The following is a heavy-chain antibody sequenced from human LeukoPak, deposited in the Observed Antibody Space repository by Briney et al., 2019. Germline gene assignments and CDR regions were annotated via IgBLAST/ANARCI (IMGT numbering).Heavy chain of an antibody. D-gene: IGHD3-3*01. CDR3: ATYNIGYYYFDY. J-gene: IGHJ4*02. Sequence: GGSLRLSCAAFGFSLSNYAMSWVRQAPGKGLEWVSTVTISDGRTYYADSVKGRFTISRDNSKNTVHLQMNSLGADDTALYYCATYNIGYYYFDYWGQGTTVTVSP. CDR1: GFSLSNYA. V-gene: IGHV3-23*01. CDR2: VTISDGRT.